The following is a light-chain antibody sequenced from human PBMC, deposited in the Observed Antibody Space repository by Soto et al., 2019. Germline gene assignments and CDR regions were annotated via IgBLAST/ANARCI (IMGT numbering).Light chain of an antibody. J-gene: IGLJ1*01. CDR1: SSDVGAFNY. CDR2: DVS. CDR3: NSYTSNNTYV. V-gene: IGLV2-14*03. Sequence: QSALTQPASVSGSPGQAITISCSGTSSDVGAFNYVSWYQQHPGKAPKLMIYDVSNRPSGDSNRFSGSKSGNTASLTISGLRAEDEADYYCNSYTSNNTYVFGTGTKLTVL.